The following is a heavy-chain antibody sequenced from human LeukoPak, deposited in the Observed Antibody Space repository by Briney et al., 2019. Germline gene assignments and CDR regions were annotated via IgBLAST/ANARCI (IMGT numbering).Heavy chain of an antibody. CDR1: GGSISSYY. V-gene: IGHV4-34*01. CDR3: ARVHDYGGNSLGSASGTRFDP. J-gene: IGHJ5*02. D-gene: IGHD4-23*01. CDR2: INHSGST. Sequence: SETLSPTCTVSGGSISSYYWSWIRQPPGKGLEWIGEINHSGSTNYNPSLKSRVTISVDTSKNQFSLKLSSVTAADTAVYYCARVHDYGGNSLGSASGTRFDPWGQGTLVTVSS.